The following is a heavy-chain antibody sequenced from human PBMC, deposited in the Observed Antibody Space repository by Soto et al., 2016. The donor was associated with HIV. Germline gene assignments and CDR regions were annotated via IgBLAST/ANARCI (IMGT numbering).Heavy chain of an antibody. CDR1: GFIFSNYA. V-gene: IGHV3-30*04. J-gene: IGHJ1*01. D-gene: IGHD3-10*01. Sequence: QVQLVESGGGVVQPGRSLRLSCAASGFIFSNYAIHWVRQAPGKGLEWVAVISYDGSHKYFADSVKGRFTISRDNSKNMVYLQMNSLRVEDTAVYYCARDLGEWLDEYFQHWGQGTLVTVSS. CDR3: ARDLGEWLDEYFQH. CDR2: ISYDGSHK.